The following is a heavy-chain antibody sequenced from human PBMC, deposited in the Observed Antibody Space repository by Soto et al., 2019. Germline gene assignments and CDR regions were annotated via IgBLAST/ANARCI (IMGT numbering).Heavy chain of an antibody. V-gene: IGHV3-23*01. CDR3: AKIYSSSSEDAFDV. J-gene: IGHJ3*01. CDR2: ISGSGVST. D-gene: IGHD6-6*01. CDR1: GFTFGSNA. Sequence: EVELLESGGGLVQPGGSLQLSCVGSGFTFGSNAMSWVRLAPGKGLEWVSFISGSGVSTSYAESVKGRVTMSRDNSRNTVFLQMHSLRVEYTATYYCAKIYSSSSEDAFDVWGQGTVVTVSS.